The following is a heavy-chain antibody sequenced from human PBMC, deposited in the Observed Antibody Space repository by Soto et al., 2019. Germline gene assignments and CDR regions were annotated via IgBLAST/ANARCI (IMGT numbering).Heavy chain of an antibody. CDR2: IWYDGSNK. CDR1: GFTFSSYG. J-gene: IGHJ3*02. CDR3: AREACGGDCYSAFDI. D-gene: IGHD2-21*02. Sequence: QVQLVESGGGVVQPGRSLRLSCAASGFTFSSYGMHWVRQAPGKGLEWVAVIWYDGSNKYYADSVKGRFTISRDNSTNTLYLQMNSLRAEDTAVYYCAREACGGDCYSAFDIWGQGTMVTVSS. V-gene: IGHV3-33*01.